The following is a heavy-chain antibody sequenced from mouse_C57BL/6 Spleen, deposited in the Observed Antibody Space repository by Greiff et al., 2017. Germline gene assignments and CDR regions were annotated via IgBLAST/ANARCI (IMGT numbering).Heavy chain of an antibody. CDR3: ARGDYGNYLDD. CDR2: IDPSDSET. CDR1: GYTFTSYW. V-gene: IGHV1-52*01. Sequence: QVQLQQPGAELVRPGSSVKLSCKASGYTFTSYWMHWVKQRPIQGLEWIGNIDPSDSETHYNQKFKDKATLTVDKSSSTAYMQLSSLTSKDSAVYYCARGDYGNYLDDWGQGTTLTVSS. J-gene: IGHJ2*01. D-gene: IGHD2-1*01.